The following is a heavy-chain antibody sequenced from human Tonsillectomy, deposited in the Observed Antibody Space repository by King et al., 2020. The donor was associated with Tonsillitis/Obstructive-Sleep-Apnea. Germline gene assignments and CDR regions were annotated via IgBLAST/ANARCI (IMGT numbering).Heavy chain of an antibody. CDR2: SIVDNGNT. V-gene: IGHV1-18*01. D-gene: IGHD3-22*01. CDR1: GYTFTSYG. CDR3: ARAYGSSGYYYFDY. J-gene: IGHJ4*02. Sequence: QLVQSGAEVKKPGASVKVSCKASGYTFTSYGISCVRQAPGQGLEWRGWSIVDNGNTNYAQKLQGRVTMTTDTSTSTVYMELRSLRSDDTAVYYCARAYGSSGYYYFDYWGQGTLVTVSS.